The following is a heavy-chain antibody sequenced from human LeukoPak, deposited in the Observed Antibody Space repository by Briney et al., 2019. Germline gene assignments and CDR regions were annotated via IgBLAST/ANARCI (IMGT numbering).Heavy chain of an antibody. CDR3: ARKLRLGGNWFDP. J-gene: IGHJ5*02. CDR2: IIPISGTT. CDR1: GGPFTSFA. V-gene: IGHV1-69*13. D-gene: IGHD1-26*01. Sequence: ASLKVSCKTFGGPFTSFAFTWVRQAPGQGLEWLGKIIPISGTTNYAQKFQGRVTFTADESTSAAYMELSSLRSEDTALYYCARKLRLGGNWFDPWGQGTLVTVSS.